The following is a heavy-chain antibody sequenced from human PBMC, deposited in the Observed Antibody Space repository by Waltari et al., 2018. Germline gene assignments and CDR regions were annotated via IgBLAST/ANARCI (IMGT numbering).Heavy chain of an antibody. CDR2: IHTSGKT. J-gene: IGHJ5*02. CDR1: GGSISRGSYY. V-gene: IGHV4-61*09. Sequence: QVQLQESGPGLVKPSETLSLACSVSGGSISRGSYYWSWVRQPAGKGLEGIGYIHTSGKTNYNPSLMGRVTLSVDTSKNQFSLKLSSVTAADTAVYYCARVPSGDLVDLWGQGTLVTVSS. CDR3: ARVPSGDLVDL. D-gene: IGHD3-9*01.